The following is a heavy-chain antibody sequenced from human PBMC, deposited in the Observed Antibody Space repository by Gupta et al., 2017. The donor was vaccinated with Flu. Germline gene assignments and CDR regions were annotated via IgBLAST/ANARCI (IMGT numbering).Heavy chain of an antibody. J-gene: IGHJ4*02. CDR3: ARTMCADCYTAFDL. D-gene: IGHD2-21*02. CDR2: VYYRGST. CDR1: GGSNRHDFY. Sequence: QLQLQETGRGLVKPSETLSLPCRVSGGSNRHDFYWGWLRQTPGDGLQCIGSVYYRGSTYYNPSCKSRVSLSVDTSENQIFLRLDSVTAADTALYFCARTMCADCYTAFDLWGQGALVTVSS. V-gene: IGHV4-39*01.